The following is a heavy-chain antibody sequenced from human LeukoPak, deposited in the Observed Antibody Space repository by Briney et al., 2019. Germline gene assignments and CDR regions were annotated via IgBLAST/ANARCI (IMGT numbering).Heavy chain of an antibody. Sequence: GGSLRLSCAASGFTFSSYWMHWVRQAPGKGLLCVSRINTDGSTTDYADSVKGRFTISRDNAKNTLYLQMNSLRAEDTAVYYCARDGNWRFDYWGQGTLVTVSS. D-gene: IGHD4-23*01. J-gene: IGHJ4*02. CDR2: INTDGSTT. CDR3: ARDGNWRFDY. V-gene: IGHV3-74*01. CDR1: GFTFSSYW.